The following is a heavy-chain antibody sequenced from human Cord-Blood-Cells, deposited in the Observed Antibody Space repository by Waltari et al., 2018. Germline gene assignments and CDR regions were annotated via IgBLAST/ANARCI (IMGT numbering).Heavy chain of an antibody. V-gene: IGHV4-34*01. Sequence: QVQLQQWGAGLLKPSVTLSLTCAVYGGSFSGYYWSWIRQPPGKGLEWIGEINHSGSTNYNPSLKSRVTISVDTSKNQFSLKLSSVTAADTAVYYCARFSGVTIFGVVIMSDAFDIWGQGTMVTVSS. J-gene: IGHJ3*02. D-gene: IGHD3-3*01. CDR1: GGSFSGYY. CDR2: INHSGST. CDR3: ARFSGVTIFGVVIMSDAFDI.